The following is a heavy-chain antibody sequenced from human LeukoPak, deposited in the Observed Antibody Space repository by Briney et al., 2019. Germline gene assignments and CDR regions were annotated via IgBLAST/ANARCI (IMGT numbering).Heavy chain of an antibody. CDR2: ISGRDGST. Sequence: PGGSLRLSCAASGFTFSSFAMSWVRQAPGKGLEWVSGISGRDGSTYYADSVKGRFTISRDNSKNTLYLQMNSLRAEDTAVYYCASPGIAVAGTGYWGQGTLVTVSS. J-gene: IGHJ4*02. V-gene: IGHV3-23*01. CDR1: GFTFSSFA. D-gene: IGHD6-19*01. CDR3: ASPGIAVAGTGY.